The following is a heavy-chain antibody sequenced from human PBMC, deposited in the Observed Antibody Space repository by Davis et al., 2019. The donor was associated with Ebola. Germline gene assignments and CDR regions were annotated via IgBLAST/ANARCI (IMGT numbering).Heavy chain of an antibody. CDR3: TRTLVPKVGATDAFDI. V-gene: IGHV3-49*03. CDR2: IRSKAYGGTT. J-gene: IGHJ3*02. CDR1: GFTFGDYA. D-gene: IGHD1-26*01. Sequence: GESLKISCTASGFTFGDYAMSWFRQAPGKGLEWVGFIRSKAYGGTTEYAASVKGRFTISRDDSKSIAYLQMNSLKTEDTAVYYRTRTLVPKVGATDAFDIWGQGTMVTVSS.